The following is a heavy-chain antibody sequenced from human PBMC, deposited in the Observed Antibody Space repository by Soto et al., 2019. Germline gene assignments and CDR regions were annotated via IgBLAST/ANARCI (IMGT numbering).Heavy chain of an antibody. V-gene: IGHV4-39*01. CDR1: GVSISSSSYY. CDR3: ATHTPEYGDHVEWFDP. D-gene: IGHD4-17*01. CDR2: LYYSGNS. Sequence: SETLSLTCTVSGVSISSSSYYWAWIRQPPGKGLEWIGSLYYSGNSNYNPSLKSRVTISVDTSKNQFSLKLSSVTAADTAVYYCATHTPEYGDHVEWFDPWGQGTLVTVSS. J-gene: IGHJ5*02.